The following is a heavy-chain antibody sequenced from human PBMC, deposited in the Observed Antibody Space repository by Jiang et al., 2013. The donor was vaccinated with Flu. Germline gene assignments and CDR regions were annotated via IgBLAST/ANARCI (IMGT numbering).Heavy chain of an antibody. J-gene: IGHJ2*01. CDR3: ARHPRSISGRITMIDWYFDL. CDR1: GGSISSSSYY. V-gene: IGHV4-39*01. Sequence: ETLSLTCTVSGGSISSSSYYWGWIRQPPGKGLEWIGSIYYSGSTYYNPSLKSRVTISVDTSKNQFSLKLSSVTAADTAVYYCARHPRSISGRITMIDWYFDLWGRGTLVTVSS. D-gene: IGHD3-22*01. CDR2: IYYSGST.